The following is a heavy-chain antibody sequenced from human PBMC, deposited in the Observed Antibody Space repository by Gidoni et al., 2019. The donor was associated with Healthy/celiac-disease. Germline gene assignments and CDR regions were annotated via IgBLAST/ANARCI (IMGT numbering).Heavy chain of an antibody. Sequence: QVQLVQSGAEVKKPGSSVKVSCKASGGTFSSYAISWVRQAPGQGLEWMGGIIPIFGTANYAQKFQGRVTITADESTSTAYMELSSLRSEDTAVYYCARIYCTNGVCYRGVSDYYGMDVWGQGTTVTVSS. CDR1: GGTFSSYA. D-gene: IGHD2-8*01. V-gene: IGHV1-69*01. CDR2: IIPIFGTA. J-gene: IGHJ6*02. CDR3: ARIYCTNGVCYRGVSDYYGMDV.